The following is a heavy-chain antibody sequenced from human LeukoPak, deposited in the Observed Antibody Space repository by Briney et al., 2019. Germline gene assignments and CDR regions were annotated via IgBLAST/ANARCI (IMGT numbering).Heavy chain of an antibody. D-gene: IGHD6-13*01. Sequence: ASETLSLTCTVSGGSISSSSYYWGWIRQPPGTGLELIVSIYYSGSIYYNPSLKSRVTISVDTSKNQFSLKLSSVTAADTAVYYCAREGHRGTIAAAGTVDYWGQGTLVTVSS. CDR2: IYYSGSI. J-gene: IGHJ4*02. CDR3: AREGHRGTIAAAGTVDY. V-gene: IGHV4-39*07. CDR1: GGSISSSSYY.